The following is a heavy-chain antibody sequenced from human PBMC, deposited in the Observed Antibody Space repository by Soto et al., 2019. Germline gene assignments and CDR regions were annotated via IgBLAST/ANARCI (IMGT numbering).Heavy chain of an antibody. D-gene: IGHD3-10*01. Sequence: QVQLVESGGGVVQPGRSQRLSCAASGFTFSSYGMHWVRQAPGKGLEWVAVIWYDGSNKYYADSVKGRFTISRDNSKNTLYLQMNSLRAEDTAVYYCARDYSSGGWGYYYYGMDVWAQGTTVTVSS. CDR3: ARDYSSGGWGYYYYGMDV. V-gene: IGHV3-33*01. CDR2: IWYDGSNK. J-gene: IGHJ6*02. CDR1: GFTFSSYG.